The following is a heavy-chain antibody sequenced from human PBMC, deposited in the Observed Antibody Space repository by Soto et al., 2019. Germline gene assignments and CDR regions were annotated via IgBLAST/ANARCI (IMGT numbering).Heavy chain of an antibody. CDR3: ARARGIGYYYYMDV. CDR2: IWYDGSNK. CDR1: GFTFSSYG. J-gene: IGHJ6*03. D-gene: IGHD3-16*01. V-gene: IGHV3-33*01. Sequence: QVQLVESGGGVVQPGRSLRLSCAASGFTFSSYGMQWVRQAPGKGLEWVAVIWYDGSNKYYADSVKGRFTISRDNSKNTLYLQMNSLRAEDTAVYYCARARGIGYYYYMDVWGKGTTVTVSS.